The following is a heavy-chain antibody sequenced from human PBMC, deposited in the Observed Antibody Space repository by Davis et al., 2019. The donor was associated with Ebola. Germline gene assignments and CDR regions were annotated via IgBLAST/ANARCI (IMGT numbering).Heavy chain of an antibody. CDR3: ARVDYDFWSGYYTGNWFDP. V-gene: IGHV4-59*01. J-gene: IGHJ5*02. Sequence: MPSETLSLTCTVSGGSISSYYWSWIRQPPGKGLEWIGYIYYSGSTNYNPSPKSRVTISVDTSKNQFPLKLSSVTAADTAVYYCARVDYDFWSGYYTGNWFDPWGQGTLVTVSS. D-gene: IGHD3-3*01. CDR1: GGSISSYY. CDR2: IYYSGST.